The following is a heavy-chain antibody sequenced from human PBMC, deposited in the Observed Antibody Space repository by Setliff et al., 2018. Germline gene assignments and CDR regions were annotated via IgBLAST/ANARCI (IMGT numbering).Heavy chain of an antibody. CDR2: IYYSGST. CDR3: ARDRPIAAAGTLIRYYYYYGMDV. J-gene: IGHJ6*04. V-gene: IGHV4-59*01. Sequence: PSETLSLTCTVSGGSISSYYWSWIRQPPGKGLEWIGYIYYSGSTNYNPSLKSRVTISVDTSKNQFSLKLSSVTAADTAVYYCARDRPIAAAGTLIRYYYYYGMDVWGKGTTVTVSS. CDR1: GGSISSYY. D-gene: IGHD6-13*01.